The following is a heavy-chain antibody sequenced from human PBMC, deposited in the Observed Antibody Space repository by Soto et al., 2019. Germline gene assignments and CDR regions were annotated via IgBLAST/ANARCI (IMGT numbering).Heavy chain of an antibody. Sequence: QVQLVQSGAEVRKPGASVKVSCKASGYTFTSYAMHWVRQAPGQRLEWMGWNNAANGNTKYSQKFQGRVTITRDTSASTTYMELSSLRSEDTAVYYCARDFYDYWGQGTLVTVSS. J-gene: IGHJ4*02. CDR1: GYTFTSYA. V-gene: IGHV1-3*01. CDR2: NNAANGNT. CDR3: ARDFYDY.